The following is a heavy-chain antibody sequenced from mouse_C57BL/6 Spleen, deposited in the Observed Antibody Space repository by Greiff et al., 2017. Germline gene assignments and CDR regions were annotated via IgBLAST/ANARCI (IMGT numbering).Heavy chain of an antibody. Sequence: LQESGPELVKPGASVKISCKASGYTFTDYYINWVKQRPGQGLEWIGWIYPGSGNTKYTEKFKGKATLTVDTSSSTAYMQLSSLTSEDSSVYFCARGLYDGYQAYFDYWGQGTTLTVSS. CDR3: ARGLYDGYQAYFDY. J-gene: IGHJ2*01. CDR1: GYTFTDYY. CDR2: IYPGSGNT. V-gene: IGHV1-84*01. D-gene: IGHD2-3*01.